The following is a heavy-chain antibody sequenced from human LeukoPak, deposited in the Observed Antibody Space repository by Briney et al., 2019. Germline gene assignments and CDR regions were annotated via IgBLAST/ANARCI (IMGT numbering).Heavy chain of an antibody. CDR1: GDSISSYS. CDR2: IYHSGST. V-gene: IGHV4-59*01. Sequence: PSETQPLTCTVSGDSISSYSWTWIRQPPGKGLEWIGYIYHSGSTNYNPSLESRVTISVDTSKKQISLKLSSVTAADTAMYYCARNKGGGYPYYFDYWGQGTLVTVSS. J-gene: IGHJ4*02. D-gene: IGHD3-16*02. CDR3: ARNKGGGYPYYFDY.